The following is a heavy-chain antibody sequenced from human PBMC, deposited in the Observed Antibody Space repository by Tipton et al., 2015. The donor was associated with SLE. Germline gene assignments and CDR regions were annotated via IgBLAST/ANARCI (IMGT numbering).Heavy chain of an antibody. D-gene: IGHD3-22*01. V-gene: IGHV3-23*01. Sequence: SLRLSCAASGFTFSSYAMSWVRQAPGKGLEWVSAISGSGGNTYYADSLKGRFTISRDNSKNTLYLQMNSLRAEDTAVYYCAKDTSPRHYYYDTSGYGGYFQHWGQGTLVTVSS. J-gene: IGHJ1*01. CDR3: AKDTSPRHYYYDTSGYGGYFQH. CDR2: ISGSGGNT. CDR1: GFTFSSYA.